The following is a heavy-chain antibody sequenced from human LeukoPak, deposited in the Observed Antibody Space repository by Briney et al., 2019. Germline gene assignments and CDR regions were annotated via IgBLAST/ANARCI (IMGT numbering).Heavy chain of an antibody. CDR1: GFTFSRNW. J-gene: IGHJ4*02. CDR2: IKQDGSEQ. CDR3: ARDDSSGYYLFDY. Sequence: GGSLRLSCAASGFTFSRNWMSWVRQAPGKGLEWVANIKQDGSEQYYVNSVKGRFTISRDNAKNSLYLQMNSLRAEDTAVYYCARDDSSGYYLFDYWGQGTLVTVSS. V-gene: IGHV3-7*01. D-gene: IGHD3-22*01.